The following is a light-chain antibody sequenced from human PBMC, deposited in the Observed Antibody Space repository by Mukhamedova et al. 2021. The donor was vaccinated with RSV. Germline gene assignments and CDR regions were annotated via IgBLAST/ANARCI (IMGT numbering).Light chain of an antibody. Sequence: GTSSDVGSYNLVSWYQQHPGKAPKLMIYEGSKRPSGVSNRFSGSKSGNTASLTISGLQAEDEADYYCCSYAGSSWVFGGGTKLTAL. CDR3: CSYAGSSWV. V-gene: IGLV2-23*01. CDR2: EGS. J-gene: IGLJ3*02. CDR1: SSDVGSYNL.